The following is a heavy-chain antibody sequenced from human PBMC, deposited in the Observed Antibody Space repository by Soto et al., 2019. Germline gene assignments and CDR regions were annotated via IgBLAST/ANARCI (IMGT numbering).Heavy chain of an antibody. CDR3: ARGTSSHYDSSGYLDY. D-gene: IGHD3-22*01. J-gene: IGHJ4*02. CDR2: ISSSGSTI. Sequence: PGGSLRLSCAASGFTFSSYEMNWVRQAPGKGLEWVSYISSSGSTIYYADSAKGRFTISRDNAKNSLYLQMNSLRAEDTAVYYCARGTSSHYDSSGYLDYWGQGTLVTVSS. V-gene: IGHV3-48*03. CDR1: GFTFSSYE.